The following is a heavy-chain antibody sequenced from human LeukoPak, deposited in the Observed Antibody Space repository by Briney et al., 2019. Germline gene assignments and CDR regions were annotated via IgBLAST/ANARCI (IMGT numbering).Heavy chain of an antibody. V-gene: IGHV1-46*01. CDR2: INPSGGST. CDR1: GYTFTSYY. CDR3: ARAFRYGGNSGAFDI. Sequence: ASVKVSCKASGYTFTSYYMHWVRQAPGQGLEWMGIINPSGGSTSYAQKFQARVTMTRDTSTSTVYMELSSLRSEDTAVYYCARAFRYGGNSGAFDIWGQGTMVTVSS. D-gene: IGHD4-23*01. J-gene: IGHJ3*02.